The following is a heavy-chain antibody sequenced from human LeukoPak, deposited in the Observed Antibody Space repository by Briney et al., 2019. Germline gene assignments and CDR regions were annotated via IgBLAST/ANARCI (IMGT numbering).Heavy chain of an antibody. CDR1: GGSISSYY. D-gene: IGHD2-15*01. V-gene: IGHV4-59*08. J-gene: IGHJ6*03. CDR3: ARTPPIEPYYYVDV. CDR2: ISYSGST. Sequence: SETLSLTCTVSGGSISSYYWNCIPQPPGEGLEWIGHISYSGSTNYNPSLKSRLTISVDTSKNQFSLKLSSVTAADTAIYYCARTPPIEPYYYVDVWGTGTTVTVSS.